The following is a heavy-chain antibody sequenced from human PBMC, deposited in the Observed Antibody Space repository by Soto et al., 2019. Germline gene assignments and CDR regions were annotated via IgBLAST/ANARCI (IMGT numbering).Heavy chain of an antibody. CDR2: IYSGGYT. CDR1: GFTVSNNY. D-gene: IGHD3-10*01. CDR3: ASDRGGGGY. V-gene: IGHV3-53*01. Sequence: EVQLVESGGGLIQPGGSLRLSCAVSGFTVSNNYMSWVRQAPGKGLEGVSVIYSGGYTAYGDPVKGRFTISRDNSKNTPSHTTDRRRALDTAVFSCASDRGGGGYWGQGTLVTVSS. J-gene: IGHJ4*02.